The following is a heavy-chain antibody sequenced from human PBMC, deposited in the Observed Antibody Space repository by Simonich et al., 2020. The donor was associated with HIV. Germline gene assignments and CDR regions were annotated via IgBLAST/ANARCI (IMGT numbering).Heavy chain of an antibody. J-gene: IGHJ4*02. V-gene: IGHV4-34*01. D-gene: IGHD6-6*01. CDR1: GGSFSGYY. Sequence: QVQLQQWGAGLLKPSETLSLTCAVYGGSFSGYYWSWIRQPPGKGLEWIGEINHSGSTTYNPSLKSRGTISVDTSKNQFSLKLRSVTAADTAVFYCARRIYSSSSSDFDYWGQGTLVTVSS. CDR3: ARRIYSSSSSDFDY. CDR2: INHSGST.